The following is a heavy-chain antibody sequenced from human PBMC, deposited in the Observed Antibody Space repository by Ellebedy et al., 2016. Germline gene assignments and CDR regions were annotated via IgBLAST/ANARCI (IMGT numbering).Heavy chain of an antibody. Sequence: GESLKISCAASGFTFSSYWMSWVRQAPGKGLEWVANIKQDGSEKYYVDSVKGRFTISRDNSKNTLYLQMNSLRAEDTAVYYCAKDTGWRFDYWGQGTLVTVSS. CDR3: AKDTGWRFDY. D-gene: IGHD2-15*01. J-gene: IGHJ4*02. V-gene: IGHV3-7*05. CDR1: GFTFSSYW. CDR2: IKQDGSEK.